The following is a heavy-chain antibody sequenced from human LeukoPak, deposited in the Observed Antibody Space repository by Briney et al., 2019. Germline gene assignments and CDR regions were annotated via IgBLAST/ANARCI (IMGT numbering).Heavy chain of an antibody. CDR2: ISSSSSTI. D-gene: IGHD1-26*01. J-gene: IGHJ6*03. CDR3: ARVGTYYYHMDV. Sequence: GGSLRLSCAASGFTFSSYAMSWVRQAPGKGLEWVSYISSSSSTIFYADSVKGRFTISRDNAKNSLYLQMNSLRAEDTALYYCARVGTYYYHMDVWGKGTTVTVSS. V-gene: IGHV3-48*01. CDR1: GFTFSSYA.